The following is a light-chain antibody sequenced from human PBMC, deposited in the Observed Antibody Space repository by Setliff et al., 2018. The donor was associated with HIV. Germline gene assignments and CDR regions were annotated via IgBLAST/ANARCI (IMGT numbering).Light chain of an antibody. V-gene: IGLV2-11*01. CDR1: SSDVGGYNY. CDR2: DVS. Sequence: QSALAQPRSVSGSPGQSVTISCTGTSSDVGGYNYVSWYQQHPGKAPKLMIYDVSKRPSGVPDRFSGSKSGNTASLTISGLQAEDEADYYCCSYAGNYSDVFGTGTKV. J-gene: IGLJ1*01. CDR3: CSYAGNYSDV.